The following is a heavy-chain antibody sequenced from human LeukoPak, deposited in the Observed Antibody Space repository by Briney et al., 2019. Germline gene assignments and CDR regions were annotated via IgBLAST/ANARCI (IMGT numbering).Heavy chain of an antibody. Sequence: GGSLRLSYAASGFTFSDYAMSWVRQAPGQGLEWVSTIGDDGSGTYYADSVKGRFTISRDNSKNTLFLQINSLRAEDSAVYYCAKGGLRGYSYGYFDYWGQGTLVTVSS. CDR1: GFTFSDYA. CDR3: AKGGLRGYSYGYFDY. J-gene: IGHJ4*02. V-gene: IGHV3-23*01. D-gene: IGHD5-18*01. CDR2: IGDDGSGT.